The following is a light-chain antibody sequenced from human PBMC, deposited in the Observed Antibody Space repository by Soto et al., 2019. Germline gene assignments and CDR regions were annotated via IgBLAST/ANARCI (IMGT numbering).Light chain of an antibody. Sequence: EIRMTQSPGTLSLSPTDTATLSYRASQSLGSGLAWYQQKPGKAPRLLIFGASARHSGIPVRISGSGSGTEFTLTISSLRSEDFAVYFCQQYYNWPRTFGEGTKVDNK. CDR3: QQYYNWPRT. CDR2: GAS. J-gene: IGKJ1*01. V-gene: IGKV3-15*01. CDR1: QSLGSG.